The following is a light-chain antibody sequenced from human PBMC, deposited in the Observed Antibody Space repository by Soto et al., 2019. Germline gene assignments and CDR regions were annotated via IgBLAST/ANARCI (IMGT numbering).Light chain of an antibody. CDR1: QSISSY. V-gene: IGKV1-39*01. J-gene: IGKJ1*01. CDR3: QQSYSTLVT. CDR2: AAS. Sequence: DIHMTQSPSSLSASLGDRVTITCRASQSISSYLNWYQQKPGKAPKLLIYAASSLQSGVPSRFSGSGSGTDFTLTISSLQPEDFATYYCQQSYSTLVTFGQGTKVDIK.